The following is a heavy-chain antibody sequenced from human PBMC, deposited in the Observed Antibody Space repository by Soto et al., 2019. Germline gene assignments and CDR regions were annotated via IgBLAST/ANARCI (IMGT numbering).Heavy chain of an antibody. CDR3: ARVPSGWYRFDY. D-gene: IGHD6-19*01. J-gene: IGHJ4*02. V-gene: IGHV3-74*01. Sequence: EVQLVESGGGLVQRGGSLRLSCAGSGFTFSSNWMHWVRQDPGKGLVWVSRLNSDGTSANYADSVKGRFTISRDNAKNPLFLQMNSLTAEDTALYYCARVPSGWYRFDYWGQGTLVTVSS. CDR1: GFTFSSNW. CDR2: LNSDGTSA.